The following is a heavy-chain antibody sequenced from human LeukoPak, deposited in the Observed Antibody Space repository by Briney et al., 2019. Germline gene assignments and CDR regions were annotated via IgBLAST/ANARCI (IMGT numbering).Heavy chain of an antibody. CDR2: ITGSGGNT. Sequence: GASLRLSCAASGFTFSNYAMSWVRQAPGKGLEWVSAITGSGGNTYYADSVKGRFTISRDNSKNTVFLLMNSLRAEDTAVYYCAKWGDYDVLTGYYVSDYWGQGTLVTVSS. J-gene: IGHJ4*02. CDR1: GFTFSNYA. D-gene: IGHD3-9*01. V-gene: IGHV3-23*01. CDR3: AKWGDYDVLTGYYVSDY.